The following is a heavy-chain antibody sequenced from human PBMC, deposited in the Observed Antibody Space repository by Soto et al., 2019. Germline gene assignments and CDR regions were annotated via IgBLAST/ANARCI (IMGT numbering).Heavy chain of an antibody. J-gene: IGHJ5*02. Sequence: QVQLVQSGAEEKKPGASVKVSCKASGYTFTNYAMDWVRQAPGQRLEWMGWINAGNGNTKYSQNFQGRVTITRDTSASTAYMELSSLRFEDTAVYYCARGKGYNWNHGWFDPWGQGTLVTVSS. CDR1: GYTFTNYA. V-gene: IGHV1-3*05. CDR2: INAGNGNT. CDR3: ARGKGYNWNHGWFDP. D-gene: IGHD1-20*01.